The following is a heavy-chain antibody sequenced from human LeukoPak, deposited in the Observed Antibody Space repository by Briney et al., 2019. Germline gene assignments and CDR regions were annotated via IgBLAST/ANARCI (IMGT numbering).Heavy chain of an antibody. Sequence: GSSVKVSCKASGGTFSSYAISWVRQAPGQGLEWMGGIIPIFGTANYAQKFQGRVTITADESTSTAYMELSSLRSEDTAVYYCARDVGYYDSSGYPNENWFDPWGQGTLVTVSS. J-gene: IGHJ5*02. D-gene: IGHD3-22*01. CDR2: IIPIFGTA. CDR3: ARDVGYYDSSGYPNENWFDP. CDR1: GGTFSSYA. V-gene: IGHV1-69*01.